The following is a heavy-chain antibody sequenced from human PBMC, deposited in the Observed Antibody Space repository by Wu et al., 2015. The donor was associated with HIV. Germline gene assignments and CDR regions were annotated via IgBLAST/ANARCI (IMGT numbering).Heavy chain of an antibody. CDR1: GYTFTSYG. D-gene: IGHD5-18*01. CDR2: ISAYNGNT. Sequence: QVQLVQSGAEVKKPGASVKVSCKASGYTFTSYGISWVRQAPGQGLEWMGWISAYNGNTNYAQKLQGRVTMTTDTSTSTAYMELRSLRSDDTAVYYCARDEEAAGPGWYSYGYTGGDYWGQGTLVTVSS. CDR3: ARDEEAAGPGWYSYGYTGGDY. J-gene: IGHJ4*02. V-gene: IGHV1-18*01.